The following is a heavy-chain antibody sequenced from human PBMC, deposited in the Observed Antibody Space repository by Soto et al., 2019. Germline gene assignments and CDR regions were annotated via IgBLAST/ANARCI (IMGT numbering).Heavy chain of an antibody. CDR1: GYAFSSYG. D-gene: IGHD6-13*01. CDR2: MSTYNDNT. J-gene: IGHJ3*01. V-gene: IGHV1-18*01. CDR3: AKEAHEAGASDV. Sequence: QVQLVQSGAEVKKPGASVKVSCKASGYAFSSYGINWVRQAPGQGLEWVGWMSTYNDNTVYARKVQGRVTMTTDTSTNTAYIDLRPLRSDYPAVYYCAKEAHEAGASDVWGQGTMVTVSS.